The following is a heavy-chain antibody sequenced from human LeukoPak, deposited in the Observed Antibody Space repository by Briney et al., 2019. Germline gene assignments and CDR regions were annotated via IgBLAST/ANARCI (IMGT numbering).Heavy chain of an antibody. D-gene: IGHD3-22*01. V-gene: IGHV1-18*04. J-gene: IGHJ1*01. Sequence: ASVKVSCKASGYTFTGYYMNWVRQAHGQGLEWMGWINPNSGSTNYAQKLQGRVTMTTDTSTSTAYMELRSLRSDDTAVYYCARVTVDYYDSSGYYYVPYFQHWGQGTLVTVSS. CDR3: ARVTVDYYDSSGYYYVPYFQH. CDR2: INPNSGST. CDR1: GYTFTGYY.